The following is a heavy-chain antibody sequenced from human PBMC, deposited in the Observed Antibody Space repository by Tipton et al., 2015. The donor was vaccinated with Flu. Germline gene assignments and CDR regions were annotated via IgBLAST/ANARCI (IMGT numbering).Heavy chain of an antibody. Sequence: SLRLSCAASGFTFSSHPMHWVHQAPGKGLEWVAGIPYDGSNKYYTDSVKGRFTISRDNSKNTVSLQMNSLRAEDTAVYYCARGVELHDWFDPWGQGTLVIVSS. CDR2: IPYDGSNK. D-gene: IGHD3-10*01. V-gene: IGHV3-30*10. CDR1: GFTFSSHP. J-gene: IGHJ5*02. CDR3: ARGVELHDWFDP.